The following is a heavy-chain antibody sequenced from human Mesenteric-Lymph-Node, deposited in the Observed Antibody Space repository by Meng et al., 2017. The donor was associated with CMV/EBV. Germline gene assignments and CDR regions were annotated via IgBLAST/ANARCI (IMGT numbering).Heavy chain of an antibody. Sequence: GESLKISCAASGFTVSNNYMTWVRQAPGKGLEWVSVIYGDGGTSYADSVKGRFTISRDNSKNTLYLQMNSLRVEDTAVYYCAKDLKASVERFGELYHYAGMDVWGQGTTVTVSS. D-gene: IGHD3-10*01. CDR3: AKDLKASVERFGELYHYAGMDV. J-gene: IGHJ6*02. CDR1: GFTVSNNY. V-gene: IGHV3-66*01. CDR2: IYGDGGT.